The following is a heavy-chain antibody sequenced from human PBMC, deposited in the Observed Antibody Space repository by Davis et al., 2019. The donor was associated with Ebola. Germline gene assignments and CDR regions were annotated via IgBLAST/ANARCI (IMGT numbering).Heavy chain of an antibody. CDR3: VRQLVLYFDY. V-gene: IGHV3-23*01. J-gene: IGHJ4*02. Sequence: GESLKISCAVSGFNFSHYAMSWVRQAPGKGLEWVACISGSGKTTYYADSVEGRFNISRDNSKNTLSLLMNSVRGEDSAVYYCVRQLVLYFDYWGQGTLVTVSS. D-gene: IGHD6-13*01. CDR2: ISGSGKTT. CDR1: GFNFSHYA.